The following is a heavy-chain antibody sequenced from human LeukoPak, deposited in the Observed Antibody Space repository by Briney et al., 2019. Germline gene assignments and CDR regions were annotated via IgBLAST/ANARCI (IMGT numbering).Heavy chain of an antibody. D-gene: IGHD1-26*01. CDR2: ISHTGDT. V-gene: IGHV4-34*01. Sequence: SETLSLTCAVNGGSFSAYYWTWIRQPPGKGLERIGEISHTGDTNYNPSLKGRVTISLDTSKNQFSLMLSSVTAADTAVYFCARLGATKSHHYYYNLDVWGQGTTVTVSS. J-gene: IGHJ6*02. CDR3: ARLGATKSHHYYYNLDV. CDR1: GGSFSAYY.